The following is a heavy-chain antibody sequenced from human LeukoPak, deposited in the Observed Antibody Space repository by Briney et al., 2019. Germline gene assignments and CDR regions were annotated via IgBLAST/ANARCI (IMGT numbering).Heavy chain of an antibody. CDR3: ARDRGVAYCSGGNCLTPLYDY. CDR1: GGSISSSSYY. CDR2: IYYSGST. Sequence: SETLSLTCTVSGGSISSSSYYWGWIRQPPGKGLEWIGSIYYSGSTYYNPSLKSRVTISVDTSKNQFSLKLSSVTAADTAVYYCARDRGVAYCSGGNCLTPLYDYWGQGTLVTVSS. V-gene: IGHV4-39*07. D-gene: IGHD2-15*01. J-gene: IGHJ4*02.